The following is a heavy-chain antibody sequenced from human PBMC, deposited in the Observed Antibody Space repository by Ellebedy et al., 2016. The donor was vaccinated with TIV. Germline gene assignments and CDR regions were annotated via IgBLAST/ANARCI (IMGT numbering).Heavy chain of an antibody. D-gene: IGHD6-13*01. Sequence: MPSETLSLTCTVSGGSISTDYWSWFRQPPGKGLEWTGYVYNSGTTNYNPSLKSRLTISVDTSKNQFSLKLSSVIAADTAVYYCASANIAATGTSFHFWGQGTLITVSS. CDR1: GGSISTDY. J-gene: IGHJ4*02. CDR3: ASANIAATGTSFHF. CDR2: VYNSGTT. V-gene: IGHV4-59*01.